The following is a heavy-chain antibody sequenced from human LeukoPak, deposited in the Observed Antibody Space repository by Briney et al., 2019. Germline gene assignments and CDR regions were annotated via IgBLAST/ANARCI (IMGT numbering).Heavy chain of an antibody. D-gene: IGHD4-17*01. J-gene: IGHJ4*02. CDR3: AKLGTTSVTTGY. CDR2: IKSDGSEK. CDR1: GFTFSDHW. Sequence: GGSLRLSCAASGFTFSDHWMSWVRQAPGKGLEWVTNIKSDGSEKHYVDSVKGRFTISRDNSKNTLYLQMNSLRGEDTAVYYCAKLGTTSVTTGYWGQGTLVTVSS. V-gene: IGHV3-7*01.